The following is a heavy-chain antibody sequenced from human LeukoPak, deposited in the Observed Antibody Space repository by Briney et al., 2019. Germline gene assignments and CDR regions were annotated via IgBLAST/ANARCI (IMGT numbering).Heavy chain of an antibody. CDR3: ARDPAATIFDY. J-gene: IGHJ4*02. CDR1: GGSFSGYY. CDR2: INHSGST. D-gene: IGHD5-12*01. V-gene: IGHV4-34*01. Sequence: SETLSLTCAVYGGSFSGYYWSWIRQPPGKGLEWIGEINHSGSTNYNPSLKSRVTISVDTSKNQSSLKLSSVTAADTAVYYCARDPAATIFDYWGQGTLVTVSS.